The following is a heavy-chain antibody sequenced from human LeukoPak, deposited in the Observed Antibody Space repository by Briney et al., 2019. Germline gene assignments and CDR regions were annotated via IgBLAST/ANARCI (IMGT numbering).Heavy chain of an antibody. J-gene: IGHJ4*02. CDR2: ISSGGTTT. CDR3: ARKGSDGWDGY. Sequence: PGGSLRLSCAASGFTFSSYSMHWVRQTPGKGPEYVAAISSGGTTTHYGDSVQGRFIVSRDNSNYTLYLEMAGLRPDDTGIYFCARKGSDGWDGYWGRGTLVTVSS. CDR1: GFTFSSYS. V-gene: IGHV3-64*02. D-gene: IGHD1-26*01.